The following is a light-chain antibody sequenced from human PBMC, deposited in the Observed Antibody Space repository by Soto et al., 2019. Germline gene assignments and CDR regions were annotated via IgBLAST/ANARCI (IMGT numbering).Light chain of an antibody. Sequence: QSALTQPASVSGSPGQSITISCTGTSSDAGGSNYVSWYQQHPGKAPKLMIYDLSNRPSGVSNRFSGSKSGNTASLTISGLQAEDDADYYCGSYSSSSTLYVFGTGTKLTVL. CDR3: GSYSSSSTLYV. J-gene: IGLJ1*01. V-gene: IGLV2-14*03. CDR2: DLS. CDR1: SSDAGGSNY.